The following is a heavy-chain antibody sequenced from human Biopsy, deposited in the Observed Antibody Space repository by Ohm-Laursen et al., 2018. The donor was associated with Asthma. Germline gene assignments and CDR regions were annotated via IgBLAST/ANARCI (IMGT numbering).Heavy chain of an antibody. J-gene: IGHJ4*02. CDR1: GGTFSSYA. V-gene: IGHV1-69*13. Sequence: EASVKVSCKASGGTFSSYAISWVRQAPGQGLEWMGGIIPIFGTANYAQRFQGRVTITADESTSTAYMELSSLRSEDTAVYYCARASYDILTGYYNYFDYWGQGTLVTVSS. D-gene: IGHD3-9*01. CDR3: ARASYDILTGYYNYFDY. CDR2: IIPIFGTA.